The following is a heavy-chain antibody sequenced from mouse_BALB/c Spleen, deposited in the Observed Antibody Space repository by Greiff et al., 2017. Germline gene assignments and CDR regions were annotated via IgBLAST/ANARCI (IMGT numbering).Heavy chain of an antibody. V-gene: IGHV4-1*02. CDR3: ARRADGYDSWFAY. CDR2: INPDSSTI. J-gene: IGHJ3*01. CDR1: GFDFSRYW. D-gene: IGHD2-2*01. Sequence: VQLQESGGGLVQPGGSLKLSCAASGFDFSRYWMSWVRQAPGKGLEWIGEINPDSSTINYTPSLKDKFIISRDNAKNTLYLQMSKVRSEDTALYYCARRADGYDSWFAYWGQGNLVTVSA.